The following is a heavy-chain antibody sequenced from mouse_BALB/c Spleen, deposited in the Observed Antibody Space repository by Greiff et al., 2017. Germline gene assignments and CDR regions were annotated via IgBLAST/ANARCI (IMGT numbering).Heavy chain of an antibody. Sequence: EVKLVESGGGLVKPGGSLKLSCAASGFAFSSYDMSWVRQTPEKRLEWVAYISSGGGSTYYPDTVKGRFTISRDNAKNTLYLQMSSLKSEDTAMYYCARPRSTGIYAMDYWGQGTSVTVSS. CDR1: GFAFSSYD. V-gene: IGHV5-12-1*01. CDR3: ARPRSTGIYAMDY. D-gene: IGHD4-1*02. CDR2: ISSGGGST. J-gene: IGHJ4*01.